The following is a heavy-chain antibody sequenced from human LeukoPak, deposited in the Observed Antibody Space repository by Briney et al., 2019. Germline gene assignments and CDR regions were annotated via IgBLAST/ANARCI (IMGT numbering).Heavy chain of an antibody. J-gene: IGHJ4*02. CDR2: IKQDGSEK. Sequence: GSLRLSCAASGFTFSSYWMSWVRQAPGKGLEWVANIKQDGSEKYYVDSVKGRFTISRDNAKNSLYLQMNSLRAEDTAVYYCARDAAYYYGSGSYYDYWGQGTLVTVSS. V-gene: IGHV3-7*03. D-gene: IGHD3-10*01. CDR1: GFTFSSYW. CDR3: ARDAAYYYGSGSYYDY.